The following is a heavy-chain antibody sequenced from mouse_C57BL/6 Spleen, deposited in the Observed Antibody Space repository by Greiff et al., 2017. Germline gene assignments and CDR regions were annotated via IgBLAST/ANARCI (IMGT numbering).Heavy chain of an antibody. J-gene: IGHJ2*01. Sequence: EVMLVESGGGLVKPGGSLKLSCAASGFTFSSYAMSWVRQTPEKRLEWVATISDGGSYTYYPDNVKGRFTITRDNAKNNRYLQMSQLKSEDTAMDYCARDSLLRSLDYGGQGTTLTVSS. D-gene: IGHD1-2*01. V-gene: IGHV5-4*01. CDR2: ISDGGSYT. CDR3: ARDSLLRSLDY. CDR1: GFTFSSYA.